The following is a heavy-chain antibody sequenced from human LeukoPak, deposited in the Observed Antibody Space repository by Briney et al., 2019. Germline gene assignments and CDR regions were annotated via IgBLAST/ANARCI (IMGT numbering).Heavy chain of an antibody. D-gene: IGHD2-2*02. CDR1: GYTFTSYY. Sequence: ASVKVSCKASGYTFTSYYMHWVRQAPGQGLEWMGIINPSGGSTSYAQKFQGRVTMTRDTSTSTVYMELSSLRSEDTAVYYCAREEMGDCSSTSCYRFGSSPLFDYWGQGTLVTVSS. CDR2: INPSGGST. CDR3: AREEMGDCSSTSCYRFGSSPLFDY. V-gene: IGHV1-46*01. J-gene: IGHJ4*02.